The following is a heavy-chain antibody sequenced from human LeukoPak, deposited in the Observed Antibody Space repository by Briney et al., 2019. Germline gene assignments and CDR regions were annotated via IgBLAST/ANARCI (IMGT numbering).Heavy chain of an antibody. V-gene: IGHV5-51*01. J-gene: IGHJ2*01. D-gene: IGHD2-2*01. Sequence: GGSLKISFQGSGYLFTNYWIGWVRQMPGKGLECMGIIYPSDSDTTYGPSFQGQVSISVDKSSGTAYLQWTSLKSSDTAMYYCARLGAIVVIPDAMPDWYFDLWGRGTLVTVSS. CDR3: ARLGAIVVIPDAMPDWYFDL. CDR1: GYLFTNYW. CDR2: IYPSDSDT.